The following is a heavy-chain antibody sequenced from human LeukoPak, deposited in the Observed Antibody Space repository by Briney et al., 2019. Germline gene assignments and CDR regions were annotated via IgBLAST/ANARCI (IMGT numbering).Heavy chain of an antibody. V-gene: IGHV4-61*02. CDR3: AREEYYYDSSGYYCWFDP. CDR1: GGSISSGSYY. J-gene: IGHJ5*02. D-gene: IGHD3-22*01. CDR2: VYTSGST. Sequence: SETLSLTCTVSGGSISSGSYYWSWIRQPAGKGLEWIGRVYTSGSTNYNPSLKSRVTISVDTSRNQFSLKLSSVTAADTAVYYCAREEYYYDSSGYYCWFDPWGQGTLVTVSS.